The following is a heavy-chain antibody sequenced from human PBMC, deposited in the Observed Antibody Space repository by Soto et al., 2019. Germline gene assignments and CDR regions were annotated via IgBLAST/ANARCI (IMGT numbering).Heavy chain of an antibody. D-gene: IGHD2-15*01. V-gene: IGHV1-18*01. CDR2: ISAFSVNT. CDR1: GYTFTTYD. Sequence: QVQLVQSGAEVKKPGASVKVSCKASGYTFTTYDIRWVRQALGQGLEWMGWISAFSVNTNDAQKPQGRVTMTTDTSTSTASMERTSLRSDDTAVYYCARAWSHFYHRFYLYVWGKRTKVTVS. CDR3: ARAWSHFYHRFYLYV. J-gene: IGHJ6*03.